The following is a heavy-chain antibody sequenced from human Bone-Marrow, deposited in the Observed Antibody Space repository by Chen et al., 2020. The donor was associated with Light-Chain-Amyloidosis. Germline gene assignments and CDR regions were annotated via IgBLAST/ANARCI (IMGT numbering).Heavy chain of an antibody. V-gene: IGHV3-23*01. CDR1: GFTFGSYA. CDR3: GRAQYYYYYPMDV. J-gene: IGHJ6*02. Sequence: EVQLLESGGDLIQPGGYLTLSGAGSGFTFGSYAISWVRQAPGKGLEWVAGINDGGVSTYYADSVKGRFSISRDNSKNSVFLQMDRLRVEDTATYYCGRAQYYYYYPMDVWGQGTTVTVSS. D-gene: IGHD3-16*01. CDR2: INDGGVST.